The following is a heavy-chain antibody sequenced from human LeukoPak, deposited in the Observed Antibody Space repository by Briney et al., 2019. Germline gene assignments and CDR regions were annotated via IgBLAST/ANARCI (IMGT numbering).Heavy chain of an antibody. Sequence: SVKVSCKASGGAFSSYAFSWVRQSPGQGLDWRGGFIPIFGTANYAQKFQGRVTITADESTSTAYMELSSLRSEDTAVYYCASGERLGYYGSGSYFYFDYWGQGTLVTVSS. CDR2: FIPIFGTA. CDR3: ASGERLGYYGSGSYFYFDY. J-gene: IGHJ4*02. CDR1: GGAFSSYA. D-gene: IGHD3-10*01. V-gene: IGHV1-69*13.